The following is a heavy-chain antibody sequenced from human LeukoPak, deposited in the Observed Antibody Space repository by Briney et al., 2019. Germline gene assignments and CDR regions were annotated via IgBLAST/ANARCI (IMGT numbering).Heavy chain of an antibody. V-gene: IGHV4-34*01. CDR1: GGTFSGYY. D-gene: IGHD6-6*01. J-gene: IGHJ3*02. CDR3: ARARANIAARDAFDI. Sequence: PSETLSLTCAVYGGTFSGYYWSWIRQPPGKRLEWVGESNDSGGTNYNPSLKSRVTISADKSKNQVSLKLSSVTAADTAVYYCARARANIAARDAFDIWGQGTMVTVSS. CDR2: SNDSGGT.